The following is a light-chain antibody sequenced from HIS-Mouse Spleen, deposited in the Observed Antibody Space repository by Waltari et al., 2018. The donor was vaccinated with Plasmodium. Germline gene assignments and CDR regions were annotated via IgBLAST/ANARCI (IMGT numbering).Light chain of an antibody. Sequence: DIQMTEDPSTLSASVGDRVPITCRASQSISSWLAWYQQKPGKAPTLLIYKASSLESGVPSRFSGSGSGTEFTLTISSLQPDDFATYYCQQYNSYSWTFGQGTKVEIK. J-gene: IGKJ1*01. V-gene: IGKV1-5*03. CDR2: KAS. CDR3: QQYNSYSWT. CDR1: QSISSW.